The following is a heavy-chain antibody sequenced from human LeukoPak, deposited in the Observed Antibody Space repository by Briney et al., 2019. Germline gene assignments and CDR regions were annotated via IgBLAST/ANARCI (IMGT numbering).Heavy chain of an antibody. Sequence: GGSLRLSCAASGFTFSSYAMSWVRQAPGKELEWVSAISGSGGSTYYADSVKGRFTISRDNSKNTLYLQMNSLRAEDTAVYYCAKLPEVVITTSPDYWGQGTLVTVSS. CDR3: AKLPEVVITTSPDY. J-gene: IGHJ4*02. CDR1: GFTFSSYA. CDR2: ISGSGGST. V-gene: IGHV3-23*01. D-gene: IGHD3-22*01.